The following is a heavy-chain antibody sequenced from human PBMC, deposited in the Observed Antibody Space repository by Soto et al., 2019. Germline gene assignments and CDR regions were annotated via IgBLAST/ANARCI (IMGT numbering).Heavy chain of an antibody. CDR1: GFAISRGYY. Sequence: SETLSLTCSVSGFAISRGYYWSWVRQPPGKGLEWIGSIYPSVSSYHNPSLATRLGLSIDASKNQFTLNLTSVTAADTALYFCAREKVGTKFFDNWGQGIQVPVSS. V-gene: IGHV4-38-2*02. CDR3: AREKVGTKFFDN. J-gene: IGHJ4*02. CDR2: IYPSVSS. D-gene: IGHD2-21*02.